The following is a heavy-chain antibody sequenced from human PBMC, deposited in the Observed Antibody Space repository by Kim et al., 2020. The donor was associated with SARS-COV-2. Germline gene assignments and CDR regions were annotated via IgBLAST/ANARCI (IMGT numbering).Heavy chain of an antibody. D-gene: IGHD5-12*01. CDR1: GGSISSYY. Sequence: SETLSLTCTVSGGSISSYYWSWIRQPPGKGLEWIGYIYYSGSTNYNPSLKSRVTISVDTSKNQFSLKLSSVTAADTAVYYCARNNYSGYDHWGQGTLVTVSS. CDR3: ARNNYSGYDH. CDR2: IYYSGST. V-gene: IGHV4-59*01. J-gene: IGHJ5*02.